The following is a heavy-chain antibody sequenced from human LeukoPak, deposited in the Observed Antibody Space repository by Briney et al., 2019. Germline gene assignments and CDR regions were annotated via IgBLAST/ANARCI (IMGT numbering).Heavy chain of an antibody. V-gene: IGHV1-8*01. D-gene: IGHD3-10*01. J-gene: IGHJ5*02. CDR1: GYTFTSYD. CDR3: ARVIVHYGSGSYLDWFDP. CDR2: MNPNSGNT. Sequence: ASVKVSCKASGYTFTSYDINWVRQATGQGLEWMGWMNPNSGNTGYAQKFQGRVTMTRNTSISTAYMELSSLRSEDTAVYYCARVIVHYGSGSYLDWFDPWGQGTLVTVSS.